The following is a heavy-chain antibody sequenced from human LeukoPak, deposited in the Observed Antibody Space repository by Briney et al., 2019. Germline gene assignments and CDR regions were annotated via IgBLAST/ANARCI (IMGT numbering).Heavy chain of an antibody. V-gene: IGHV4-61*02. J-gene: IGHJ4*02. CDR3: ARRVHSSSWSSYFDY. D-gene: IGHD6-13*01. CDR2: IYTSGST. Sequence: SQTLSLTCTVSGGSISSSDYYWSWIRQPAGKGLEWIGRIYTSGSTNYNPSLKSRVTISVDKSKNQFFLKLSSVTATDTAVYYCARRVHSSSWSSYFDYWGQETLVTVSS. CDR1: GGSISSSDYY.